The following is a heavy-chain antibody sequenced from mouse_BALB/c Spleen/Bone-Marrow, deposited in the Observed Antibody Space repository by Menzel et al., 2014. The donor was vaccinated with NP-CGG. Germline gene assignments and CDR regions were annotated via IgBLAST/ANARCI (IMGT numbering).Heavy chain of an antibody. V-gene: IGHV1S132*01. CDR3: AGRDRSGYDPDY. Sequence: QVQLQQSGAELVKPGASVKLSCTTSGYTFTSYWIQWVKQRPGQGLGWIGEIFPATGTTYYNQKFKGKATLTIDTSSTTAYMQRSSLTSEDYTVYYCAGRDRSGYDPDYWGQGTTLTVSS. CDR1: GYTFTSYW. J-gene: IGHJ2*01. D-gene: IGHD3-2*01. CDR2: IFPATGTT.